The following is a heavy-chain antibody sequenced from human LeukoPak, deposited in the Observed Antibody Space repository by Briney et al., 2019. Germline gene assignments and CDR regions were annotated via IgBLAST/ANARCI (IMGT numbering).Heavy chain of an antibody. Sequence: SETLSLTCTVSGGSISSSSYYWGWIRQPPGKGLEWIGSIYYSGSTYYNPSLKSRVTISVDTSKNQFSLKLSSVTAADTAVYYCARDSSVVVTRDAFDIWGQGTMVTVSS. CDR3: ARDSSVVVTRDAFDI. J-gene: IGHJ3*02. V-gene: IGHV4-39*07. D-gene: IGHD3-22*01. CDR1: GGSISSSSYY. CDR2: IYYSGST.